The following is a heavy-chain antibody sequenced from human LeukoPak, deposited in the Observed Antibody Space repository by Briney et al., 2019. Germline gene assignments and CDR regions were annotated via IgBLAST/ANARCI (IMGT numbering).Heavy chain of an antibody. D-gene: IGHD4-17*01. Sequence: SVKVSCKASGGTFSSYAISWVRQAPGQGLEWMGGIIPIFGTANYAQKFQGRVTITADESTSTAYMELSSLRSEDTAVYYCASSAVTTVVNWFDPWGQGTLVTVFS. CDR1: GGTFSSYA. CDR2: IIPIFGTA. CDR3: ASSAVTTVVNWFDP. J-gene: IGHJ5*02. V-gene: IGHV1-69*13.